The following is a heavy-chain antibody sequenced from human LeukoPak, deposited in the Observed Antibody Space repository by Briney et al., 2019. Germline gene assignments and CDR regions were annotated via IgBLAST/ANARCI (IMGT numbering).Heavy chain of an antibody. CDR1: GASISSRGYY. Sequence: SEALSLTCTVSGASISSRGYYWTWLRQPPGKGLEWIGYIYYTGGTNYNPSLKSRVTILLDVPKNQFSLRLNSVTAADTAVYYCARSYYYDSNIDYWGQGTLVTVSS. V-gene: IGHV4-61*05. CDR2: IYYTGGT. CDR3: ARSYYYDSNIDY. D-gene: IGHD3-22*01. J-gene: IGHJ4*02.